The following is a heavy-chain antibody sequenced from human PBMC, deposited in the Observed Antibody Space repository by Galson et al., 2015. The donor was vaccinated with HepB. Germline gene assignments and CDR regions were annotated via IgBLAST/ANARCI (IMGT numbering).Heavy chain of an antibody. V-gene: IGHV5-51*01. Sequence: QSGAEVKKPGESLKISCRGSGYSFTSYWIGWVRQMPGKGLEWMGIIYPGDSDTRYSPSFQGQVTISADKSISTAYLQWSSLKASDTAMYYCARHGPFIYSSGEGFDPWGQGTLVTVSS. D-gene: IGHD6-19*01. CDR3: ARHGPFIYSSGEGFDP. CDR2: IYPGDSDT. CDR1: GYSFTSYW. J-gene: IGHJ5*02.